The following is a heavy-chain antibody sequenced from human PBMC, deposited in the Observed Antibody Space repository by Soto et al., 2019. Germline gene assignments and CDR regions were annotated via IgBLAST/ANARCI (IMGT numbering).Heavy chain of an antibody. CDR3: AKDRAPFGVASGRYYMDV. D-gene: IGHD3-3*01. Sequence: GGSLRLSCAASGFTFSSYAMSWVRQAPGKGLEWVSGVSSSGGSTYYADSVKGRFTISRDNSKNTLYLQMNSLRAEDTAIYYCAKDRAPFGVASGRYYMDVWGKGTTVTVSS. CDR2: VSSSGGST. CDR1: GFTFSSYA. J-gene: IGHJ6*03. V-gene: IGHV3-23*01.